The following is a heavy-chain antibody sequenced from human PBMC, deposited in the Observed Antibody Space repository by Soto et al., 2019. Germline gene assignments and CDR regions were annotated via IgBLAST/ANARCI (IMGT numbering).Heavy chain of an antibody. CDR3: ARDSGEDIVATIIGISDY. Sequence: GGSLRLSCEASGLTFSRYSMNWVRQAPGKGLEWVSHISSTSFTIYYADSVKGRFTISRDNAKNSLYLQMNNLRAEDTAVYYCARDSGEDIVATIIGISDYWGQGTLVTVSS. V-gene: IGHV3-48*04. CDR1: GLTFSRYS. J-gene: IGHJ4*02. D-gene: IGHD5-12*01. CDR2: ISSTSFTI.